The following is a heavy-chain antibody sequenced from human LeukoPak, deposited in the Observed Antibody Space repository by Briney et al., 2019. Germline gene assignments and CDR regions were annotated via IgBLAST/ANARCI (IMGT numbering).Heavy chain of an antibody. D-gene: IGHD3-10*01. CDR1: GGSISSGDYY. V-gene: IGHV4-30-4*01. CDR3: ARVDVWFGYNFDY. J-gene: IGHJ4*02. CDR2: IYYSGSA. Sequence: SRTLPLTCTVSGGSISSGDYYWSWIRQPPGKGLEWIGYIYYSGSAYYNPSLKSRVTISVDTSKNQFSLKLSSVTAADTAVYYCARVDVWFGYNFDYWGQGTLVTVSS.